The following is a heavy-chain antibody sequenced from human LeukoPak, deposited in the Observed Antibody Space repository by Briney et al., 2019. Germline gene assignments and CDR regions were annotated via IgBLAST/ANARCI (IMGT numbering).Heavy chain of an antibody. Sequence: GGSLRLSCAASGFTFSSYVMHWVRQAPGKGLEWVAVISYDGSNKYHADSVKGRFTISRDNSKNTLYLQMNSLRAEATAVDYWGDDIAAGGRGYFDYWGQGTPVTVSS. CDR1: GFTFSSYV. CDR2: ISYDGSNK. D-gene: IGHD6-13*01. J-gene: IGHJ4*02. V-gene: IGHV3-30-3*01. CDR3: GDDIAAGGRGYFDY.